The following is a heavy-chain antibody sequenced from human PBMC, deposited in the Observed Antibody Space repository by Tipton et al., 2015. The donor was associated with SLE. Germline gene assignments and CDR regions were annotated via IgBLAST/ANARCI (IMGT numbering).Heavy chain of an antibody. V-gene: IGHV3-7*01. Sequence: SLRLSCEASGFTFSDYWMTWVRQAPGRGLEWVANIRRDGDSMYYVDSVKGRFTVSRDNAKNSLYLQMNSLRAADTGVYYCAVGYCSGGSCYSGGWFDPWGQGTLVTVSS. CDR1: GFTFSDYW. CDR2: IRRDGDSM. D-gene: IGHD2-15*01. J-gene: IGHJ5*02. CDR3: AVGYCSGGSCYSGGWFDP.